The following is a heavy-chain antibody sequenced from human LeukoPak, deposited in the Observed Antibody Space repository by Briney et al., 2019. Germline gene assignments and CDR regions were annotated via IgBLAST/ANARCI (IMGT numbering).Heavy chain of an antibody. CDR1: GYTFTSYG. J-gene: IGHJ4*02. D-gene: IGHD6-13*01. CDR3: ARGRDLGIAAAGLDY. V-gene: IGHV1-18*04. Sequence: ASVKVSCKASGYTFTSYGITWVRQAPGQGLEWMGWISAYNGATEYAQNLQGRVTMSTDTSTSTAYMELRSLISDDTAVYYCARGRDLGIAAAGLDYWGQGTLVTVSS. CDR2: ISAYNGAT.